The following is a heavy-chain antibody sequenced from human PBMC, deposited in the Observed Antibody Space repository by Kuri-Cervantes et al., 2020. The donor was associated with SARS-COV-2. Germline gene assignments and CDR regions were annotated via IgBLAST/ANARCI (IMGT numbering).Heavy chain of an antibody. CDR2: MNPNSGNT. CDR1: GGTFSSYA. V-gene: IGHV1-8*02. CDR3: ARVHDFWSGYYTS. D-gene: IGHD3-3*01. Sequence: ASVKVSCKASGGTFSSYAISWVRQAPGQGLEWMGWMNPNSGNTGYAQKFQGRVTMTRDTSISTAYMELSSLRSEDTAVYYCARVHDFWSGYYTSWGQGTLVTVSS. J-gene: IGHJ5*02.